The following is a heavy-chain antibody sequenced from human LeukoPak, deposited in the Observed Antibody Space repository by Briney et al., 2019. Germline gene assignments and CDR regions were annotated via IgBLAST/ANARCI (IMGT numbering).Heavy chain of an antibody. J-gene: IGHJ4*02. V-gene: IGHV3-48*04. Sequence: GGSLRLSCAASGFTFSNYCMHWVRQAPGKGLQWVSYVSSSGSSIVYADSVKGRFTISRDNAKNSLYLQMNSLRAEDTAVYYCAREDGGNYFDYWGQGTLVAVSS. CDR1: GFTFSNYC. D-gene: IGHD4-23*01. CDR3: AREDGGNYFDY. CDR2: VSSSGSSI.